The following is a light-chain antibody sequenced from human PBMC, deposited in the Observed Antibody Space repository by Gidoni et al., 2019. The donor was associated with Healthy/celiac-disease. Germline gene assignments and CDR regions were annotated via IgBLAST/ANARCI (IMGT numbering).Light chain of an antibody. CDR2: GAS. CDR1: QSVSSN. V-gene: IGKV3-15*01. Sequence: EIVMPQSPATLSVSPGERATLSCRASQSVSSNLAWYQQKPGQAPRLLIYGASTRATGIPARFSGSGSGTEFTLTISSLQSEDFAVYYCQQYNNGPPATFAPGTKVDIK. J-gene: IGKJ3*01. CDR3: QQYNNGPPAT.